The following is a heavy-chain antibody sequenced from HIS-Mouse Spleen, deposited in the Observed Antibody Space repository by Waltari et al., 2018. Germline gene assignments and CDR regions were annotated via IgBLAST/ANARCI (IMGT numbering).Heavy chain of an antibody. CDR3: ARGQLTQLVRDYFDY. V-gene: IGHV3-30-3*01. CDR1: GFTFRSYA. J-gene: IGHJ4*02. CDR2: ISYDGSNK. D-gene: IGHD6-13*01. Sequence: QVQLVESGGGVVQPGRSLRLSCAASGFTFRSYAMHLVRQAPGKGLEWVAVISYDGSNKYYADSVKGRFTISRDNSKNTLYLQMNSLRAEDTAVYYCARGQLTQLVRDYFDYWGQGTLVTVSS.